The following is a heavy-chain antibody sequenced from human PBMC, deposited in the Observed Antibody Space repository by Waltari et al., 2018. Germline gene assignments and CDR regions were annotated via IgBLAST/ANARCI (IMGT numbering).Heavy chain of an antibody. CDR3: ARGRQYYDFWSGNGNWFDP. CDR1: GGSFSGYY. D-gene: IGHD3-3*01. CDR2: INHSGST. Sequence: QVQLQQWGAGLLKPSETLSLTCAVYGGSFSGYYWSWIRQPPGKGLEWIGEINHSGSTNYNPSLKSRVTISVDTSKNQFSLKLSSVTAADTAVYYCARGRQYYDFWSGNGNWFDPWGQGTLVTVSS. V-gene: IGHV4-34*01. J-gene: IGHJ5*02.